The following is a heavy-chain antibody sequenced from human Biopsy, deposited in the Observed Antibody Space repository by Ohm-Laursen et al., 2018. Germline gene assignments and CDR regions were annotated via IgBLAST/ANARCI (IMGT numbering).Heavy chain of an antibody. J-gene: IGHJ2*01. Sequence: GASVKVSCKPSGYTFTAFSVHWLRQAPGQGLEWMGWINPKSGDTDYPQNFQGRVSMTRDTSISTAYMDLSRLRSDDTAVYYCARERRHCSGTCSRWYFDLWGRGTLVTVSS. CDR1: GYTFTAFS. CDR3: ARERRHCSGTCSRWYFDL. D-gene: IGHD2-2*01. CDR2: INPKSGDT. V-gene: IGHV1-2*02.